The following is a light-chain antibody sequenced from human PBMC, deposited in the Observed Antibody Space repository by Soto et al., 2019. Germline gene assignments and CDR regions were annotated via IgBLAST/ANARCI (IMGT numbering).Light chain of an antibody. J-gene: IGKJ2*01. CDR2: RVS. CDR1: QSRVFRYGNTL. V-gene: IGKV2-30*01. CDR3: MSGKDT. Sequence: VEMTQSPLSLSVSLGQPASISCRSSQSRVFRYGNTLLSWFQQRPGQSPRHLIYRVSTRDSAGPDCFSRSRSGTAFTLIISRVEAPHVGVYYCMSGKDTFGPGTKLEIK.